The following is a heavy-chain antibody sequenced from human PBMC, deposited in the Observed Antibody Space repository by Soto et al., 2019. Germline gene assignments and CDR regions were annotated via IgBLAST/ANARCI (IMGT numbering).Heavy chain of an antibody. D-gene: IGHD6-13*01. CDR2: IYPGDHET. J-gene: IGHJ4*02. CDR1: GYTFYNFW. CDR3: ARSRRSRPYFDY. Sequence: GESLKISCQCSGYTFYNFWIGWVRQLSRKGLEWMGIIYPGDHETRYSPSFHGKVTISADKSINTAYLQWNRLEASDTAFSFCARSRRSRPYFDYRGQGALGTVSS. V-gene: IGHV5-51*01.